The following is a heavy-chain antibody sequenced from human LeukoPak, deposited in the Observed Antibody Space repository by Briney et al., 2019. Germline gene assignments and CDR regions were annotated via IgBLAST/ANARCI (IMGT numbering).Heavy chain of an antibody. D-gene: IGHD2/OR15-2a*01. CDR3: AREQIDYYYFDY. V-gene: IGHV3-30-3*01. CDR2: ISYDGSNK. Sequence: PGGSLRLSCAVSGLTFSHYAMHWVRQAPGKGLEWVAVISYDGSNKYYADSVKGRFTISRDNSKNTLYLQMNSLRAEDTAVYYCAREQIDYYYFDYWGQGTLVTVSS. CDR1: GLTFSHYA. J-gene: IGHJ4*02.